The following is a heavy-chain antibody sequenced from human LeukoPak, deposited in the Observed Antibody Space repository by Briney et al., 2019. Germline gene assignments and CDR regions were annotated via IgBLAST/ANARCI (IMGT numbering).Heavy chain of an antibody. Sequence: GGSLRLSCAASGFTFSSNAMRWVRQAPGKGLEWVSGISDSGGRTYYADSVKGPFTISRDNSKNTLYLQMNSLRAEDTAVYYCVSSLSFSYWGQGTLVTVSS. CDR2: ISDSGGRT. D-gene: IGHD2/OR15-2a*01. J-gene: IGHJ4*02. CDR3: VSSLSFSY. CDR1: GFTFSSNA. V-gene: IGHV3-23*01.